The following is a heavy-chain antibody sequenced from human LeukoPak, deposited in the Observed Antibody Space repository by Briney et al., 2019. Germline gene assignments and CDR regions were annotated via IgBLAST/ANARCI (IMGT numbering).Heavy chain of an antibody. J-gene: IGHJ4*02. Sequence: PGGSLRLSCAASGFTFSSYAMSWVRQAPGKGLEWVSAISGSGGSTYYADSVKGRFTISRDNSKNTLYLQMNSLRAEDTAVYYCARASYYDFWSGYYTYFDYWGQGTLVTVSS. CDR2: ISGSGGST. CDR1: GFTFSSYA. D-gene: IGHD3-3*01. CDR3: ARASYYDFWSGYYTYFDY. V-gene: IGHV3-23*01.